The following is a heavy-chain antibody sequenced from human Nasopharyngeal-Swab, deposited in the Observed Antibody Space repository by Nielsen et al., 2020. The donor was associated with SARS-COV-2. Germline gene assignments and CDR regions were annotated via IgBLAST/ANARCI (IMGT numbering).Heavy chain of an antibody. CDR3: ARTFYDFWSGYRYGMDV. CDR2: MNPNSGNT. V-gene: IGHV1-8*01. D-gene: IGHD3-3*01. J-gene: IGHJ6*02. Sequence: ASVKVSCKASGYTFTSYDINWVLQATGQGLEWMGWMNPNSGNTGYAQKFQGRVTMTRNTSISTAYMELSSLRSEDTAVYYCARTFYDFWSGYRYGMDVWGQGTTVTVSS. CDR1: GYTFTSYD.